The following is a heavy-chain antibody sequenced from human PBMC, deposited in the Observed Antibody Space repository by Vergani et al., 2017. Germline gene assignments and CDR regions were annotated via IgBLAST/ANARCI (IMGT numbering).Heavy chain of an antibody. CDR3: AIALSYYYGSGSDDYNPYYYEGMDV. Sequence: QVQLQESGPRLVRPSQTLSLTCTVSGGSINTGAYYWSWIRQPAGKGLEWIGRVYTIGMNNYNPSLKIRVPILVDRYKSQLSLKLTSVTAGDTAVYFCAIALSYYYGSGSDDYNPYYYEGMDVWGPGTTVTVSS. CDR2: VYTIGMN. D-gene: IGHD3-10*01. J-gene: IGHJ6*02. V-gene: IGHV4-61*02. CDR1: GGSINTGAYY.